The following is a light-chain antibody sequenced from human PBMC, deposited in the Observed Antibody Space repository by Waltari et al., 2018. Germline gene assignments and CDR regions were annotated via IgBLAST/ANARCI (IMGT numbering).Light chain of an antibody. J-gene: IGLJ3*02. CDR3: QSYDGSGSWV. Sequence: FMLTQPHSVSESPGTTITISCTRSRGSISSNFVQCYQQRPGSAPTTVIYEDHQRPSGVPDRFSGSFDRSSNSASLTISGLKTEDEAEYYCQSYDGSGSWVFGGGTKLTVL. CDR1: RGSISSNF. CDR2: EDH. V-gene: IGLV6-57*04.